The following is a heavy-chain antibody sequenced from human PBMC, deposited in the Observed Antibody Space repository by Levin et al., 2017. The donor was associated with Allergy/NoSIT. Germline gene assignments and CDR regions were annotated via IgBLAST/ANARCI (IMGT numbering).Heavy chain of an antibody. CDR1: GFTFRSYD. CDR3: ARDKEDGSCSEGDCYPDY. Sequence: GESLKISCAASGFTFRSYDMSWVRQAPGKGLEWVSFITGSSSIILYADSVKGRFTISRDNAKSSLYLQMNSLRDEDTAVYYCARDKEDGSCSEGDCYPDYWGQGTLVTVSS. J-gene: IGHJ4*02. D-gene: IGHD2-15*01. V-gene: IGHV3-48*02. CDR2: ITGSSSII.